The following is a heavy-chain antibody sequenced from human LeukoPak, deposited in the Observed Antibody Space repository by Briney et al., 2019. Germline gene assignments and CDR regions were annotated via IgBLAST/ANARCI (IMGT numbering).Heavy chain of an antibody. Sequence: PGGSLRLSCAASGFTFSSYAMSWVRHAPGKGLEGVSAISGSGGSTYYADSVKGRFTISRDNSKNTLYLQMNSLRAEDTAVYYCAKDALDSSGYYLGEYFQHWGQGTLVTVSS. D-gene: IGHD3-22*01. V-gene: IGHV3-23*01. J-gene: IGHJ1*01. CDR3: AKDALDSSGYYLGEYFQH. CDR2: ISGSGGST. CDR1: GFTFSSYA.